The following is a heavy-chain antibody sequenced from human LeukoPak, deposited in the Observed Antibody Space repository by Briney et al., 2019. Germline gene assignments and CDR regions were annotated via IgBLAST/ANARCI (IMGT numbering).Heavy chain of an antibody. CDR3: AKGWGRAGGARYYYCGMDV. Sequence: GGSLTLSCAASGLTFSSYCMHWVRQPPGKGLEWVAVITYDGSNKYYAASVKGRFTIPSVNSKNTLYLQMNSLRAEDTAVYYCAKGWGRAGGARYYYCGMDVWGKGTPVTVSS. CDR1: GLTFSSYC. CDR2: ITYDGSNK. D-gene: IGHD3-16*01. J-gene: IGHJ6*04. V-gene: IGHV3-30*18.